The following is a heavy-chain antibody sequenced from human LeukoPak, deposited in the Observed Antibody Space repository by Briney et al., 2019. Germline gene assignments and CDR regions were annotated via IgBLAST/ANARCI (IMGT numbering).Heavy chain of an antibody. J-gene: IGHJ5*02. Sequence: PSETLSLTCTVSGGSISSYYWSWIRQPPGKGLEWIGYIYYSGSTNYNPSLKSRVTISVDTSKNQFSLKLSSVTAADTAVYYCAREGQYYDILTGYPTENSFDHWGQGTLVTVSS. CDR2: IYYSGST. CDR3: AREGQYYDILTGYPTENSFDH. D-gene: IGHD3-9*01. V-gene: IGHV4-59*01. CDR1: GGSISSYY.